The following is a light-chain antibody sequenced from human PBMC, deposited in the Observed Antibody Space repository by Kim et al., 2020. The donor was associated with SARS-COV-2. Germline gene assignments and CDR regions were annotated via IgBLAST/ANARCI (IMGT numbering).Light chain of an antibody. CDR1: QSVSSSY. V-gene: IGKV3-20*01. Sequence: LSPGERPTLSGRASQSVSSSYLAWYQQKPGQAPRLLIYGASSRATGIPDRFSGSGSGTDFTLTISRLEPEDFAVYYCQQYGSLPYTFGQGTKLEIK. J-gene: IGKJ2*01. CDR2: GAS. CDR3: QQYGSLPYT.